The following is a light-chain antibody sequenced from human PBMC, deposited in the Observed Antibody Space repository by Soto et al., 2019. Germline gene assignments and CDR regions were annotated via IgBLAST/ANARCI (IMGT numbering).Light chain of an antibody. V-gene: IGLV1-44*01. CDR3: AAWDDSLNVV. Sequence: QAVVTQPPSASGTPGQRVTISCSGSSSNIGSNTVNWYQQLPGTAPKLLIYSNNQRPSGVPDRFSGSKSGTSASLAISGLQSEDEADYHCAAWDDSLNVVFGGGTKLTVL. CDR1: SSNIGSNT. J-gene: IGLJ2*01. CDR2: SNN.